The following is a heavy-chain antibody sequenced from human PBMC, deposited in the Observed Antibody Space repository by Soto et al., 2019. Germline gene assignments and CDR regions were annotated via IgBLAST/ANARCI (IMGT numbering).Heavy chain of an antibody. CDR2: IYSSGST. CDR3: ARAPIAATGSFDS. V-gene: IGHV4-61*01. J-gene: IGHJ4*02. CDR1: GGAVSSGSYY. D-gene: IGHD6-13*01. Sequence: SETLSLTCTVSGGAVSSGSYYWSWIRQPPGKGLEWIGYIYSSGSTNYNPSLKSRVTIPVDTSKSQFSLKLSSVTAADTAVYYCARAPIAATGSFDSWGQGTLVTVSS.